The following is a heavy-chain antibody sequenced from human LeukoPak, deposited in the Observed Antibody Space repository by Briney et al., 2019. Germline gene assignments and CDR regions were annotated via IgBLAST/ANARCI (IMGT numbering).Heavy chain of an antibody. J-gene: IGHJ4*02. CDR3: AKDKQWLVNYFDY. V-gene: IGHV3-30*18. Sequence: GGSLRLSCAASGFTFSSYGMHWVRQAPGKGLEWVAVISYDGSNKYYADSVKGRFTISRDNSKNTLYLQMNSLRAEDTAVYYCAKDKQWLVNYFDYWGQGTLVTVSS. CDR2: ISYDGSNK. D-gene: IGHD6-19*01. CDR1: GFTFSSYG.